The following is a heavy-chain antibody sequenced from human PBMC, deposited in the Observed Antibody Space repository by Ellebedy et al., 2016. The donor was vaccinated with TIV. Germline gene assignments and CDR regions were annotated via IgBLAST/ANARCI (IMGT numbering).Heavy chain of an antibody. V-gene: IGHV3-30*03. Sequence: PGGSLRLSCAASGFDFYAYGMHWVRQAPGKGLEWVAVGSFDGSNKYYADSVKGRFIISRDNSKNTLYLQMNSVTTGDTAFYPCVRDGFPAINWFDPWGRGTLVTVSS. CDR2: GSFDGSNK. D-gene: IGHD2-2*03. CDR1: GFDFYAYG. J-gene: IGHJ5*02. CDR3: VRDGFPAINWFDP.